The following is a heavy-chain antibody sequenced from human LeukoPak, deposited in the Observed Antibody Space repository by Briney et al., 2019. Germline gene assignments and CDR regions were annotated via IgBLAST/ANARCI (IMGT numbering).Heavy chain of an antibody. D-gene: IGHD4-17*01. CDR1: GYTFTSYY. Sequence: ASVKVSCKASGYTFTSYYMHWVRQAPGQGLEWMGIINPSGGSTSYAQKFQGRVTITADKSTSTAYMELSSLRSEDTAVYYCATVTRDPFDYWGQGTLVTVSS. CDR2: INPSGGST. J-gene: IGHJ4*02. CDR3: ATVTRDPFDY. V-gene: IGHV1-46*01.